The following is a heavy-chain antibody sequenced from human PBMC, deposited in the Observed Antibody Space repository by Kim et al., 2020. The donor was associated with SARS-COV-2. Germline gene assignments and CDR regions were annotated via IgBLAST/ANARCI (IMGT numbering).Heavy chain of an antibody. Sequence: GESLKISCKGSGYSFSNYWIGWVRQMPGKGLQWMGLIHPGDSDTRYSPSFQGQVTFSADKSISTAYLQWSSLWASDTAIYYRARCKLGRFDPFDIWGQGT. CDR2: IHPGDSDT. CDR1: GYSFSNYW. CDR3: ARCKLGRFDPFDI. D-gene: IGHD7-27*01. J-gene: IGHJ3*02. V-gene: IGHV5-51*01.